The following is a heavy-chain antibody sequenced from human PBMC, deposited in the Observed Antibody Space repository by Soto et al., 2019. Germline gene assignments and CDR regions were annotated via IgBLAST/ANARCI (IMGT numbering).Heavy chain of an antibody. CDR1: GGSVSSGSHY. V-gene: IGHV4-61*01. Sequence: QVQLQESGPGLVKPSETLSLSCSVSGGSVSSGSHYWSWIRQPPGKGLEWIGFIYDSGSTHYNPSLKSRVTISLNTSKNQFSLKLSSVPAAATAVYYCAGRSGEGWFDPWGQGTLVTVSS. D-gene: IGHD2-15*01. CDR2: IYDSGST. CDR3: AGRSGEGWFDP. J-gene: IGHJ5*02.